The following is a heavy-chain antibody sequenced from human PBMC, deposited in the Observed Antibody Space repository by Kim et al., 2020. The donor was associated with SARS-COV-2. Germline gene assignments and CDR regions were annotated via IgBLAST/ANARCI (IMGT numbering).Heavy chain of an antibody. V-gene: IGHV3-11*03. D-gene: IGHD6-13*01. Sequence: YTNYADSVKGRFTSSRDNAKNSLYLQMNSLRAEDTAVYYCARSRDWYFDLWGRGTLVTVSS. J-gene: IGHJ2*01. CDR3: ARSRDWYFDL. CDR2: YT.